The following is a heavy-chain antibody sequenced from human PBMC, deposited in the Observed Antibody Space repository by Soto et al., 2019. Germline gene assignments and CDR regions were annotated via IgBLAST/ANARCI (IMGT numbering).Heavy chain of an antibody. CDR3: ARDAIAAAGREGYYYYYGMDV. J-gene: IGHJ6*02. CDR2: TISIFGTA. D-gene: IGHD6-13*01. V-gene: IGHV1-69*13. CDR1: GGTFSSYA. Sequence: SVKVSCKASGGTFSSYAISWVRQAPGQGLEWMGGTISIFGTANYAQKFQGRVTITADESTSTAYMELSSLRSEDTAVYYCARDAIAAAGREGYYYYYGMDVWGQGTTVTVSS.